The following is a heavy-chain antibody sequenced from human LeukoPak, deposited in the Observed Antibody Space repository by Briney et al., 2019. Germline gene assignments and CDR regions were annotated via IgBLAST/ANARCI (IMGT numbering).Heavy chain of an antibody. CDR3: AKDRDYRSSWCTADY. Sequence: PGGSLRLSCAVSGLTFSSFAMSWVRQAPGKGLEWVSAISGSGASTYYADSVKGRFTISRDNSRSTLFLQMNSLRAEDTAVYYCAKDRDYRSSWCTADYWGQGTMVTVSS. CDR2: ISGSGAST. CDR1: GLTFSSFA. V-gene: IGHV3-23*01. J-gene: IGHJ4*02. D-gene: IGHD6-13*01.